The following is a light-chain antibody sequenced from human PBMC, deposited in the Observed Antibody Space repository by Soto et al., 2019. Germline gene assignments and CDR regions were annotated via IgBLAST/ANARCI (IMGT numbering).Light chain of an antibody. Sequence: EIVLTQSPGTLSLSPGERATLSCRASQSVSSDYLAWYQQKPGQSPRLLVYGVSSRATGIPDRFSGSGSGTDFTRTISRLEPEDLAVYYCQQYGSSPMTFGQGTKVEIQ. CDR1: QSVSSDY. V-gene: IGKV3-20*01. CDR2: GVS. J-gene: IGKJ1*01. CDR3: QQYGSSPMT.